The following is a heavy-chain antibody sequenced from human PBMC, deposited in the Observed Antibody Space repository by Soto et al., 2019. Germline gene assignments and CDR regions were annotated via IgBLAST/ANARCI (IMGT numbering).Heavy chain of an antibody. Sequence: GASVKVSCKAPGYSFTDYHIHWVRQAPGQGLEWLGRINPKSGGTSTAQKFQGWVTMTTDTSISTACMELTRLTSDDTAIYYCARGDSTDCSNGVCSFFYNHDMDVWGQGTTVTVSS. CDR3: ARGDSTDCSNGVCSFFYNHDMDV. CDR2: INPKSGGT. J-gene: IGHJ6*02. V-gene: IGHV1-2*04. D-gene: IGHD2-8*01. CDR1: GYSFTDYH.